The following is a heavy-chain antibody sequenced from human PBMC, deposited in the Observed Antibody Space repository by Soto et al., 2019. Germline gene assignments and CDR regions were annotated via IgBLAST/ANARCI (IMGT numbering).Heavy chain of an antibody. V-gene: IGHV6-1*01. CDR3: AREATSFGYYYYGMDV. J-gene: IGHJ6*02. Sequence: SQTLSLTYAISGDSDSSNSAAWNWIRQSPSRGLEWLGRTYYRSKWYNDYAVSVKSRITINPDTSKNQFSLQLNSVTPEDTAVYYCAREATSFGYYYYGMDVWGQGTTVTVSS. D-gene: IGHD3-10*01. CDR1: GDSDSSNSAA. CDR2: TYYRSKWYN.